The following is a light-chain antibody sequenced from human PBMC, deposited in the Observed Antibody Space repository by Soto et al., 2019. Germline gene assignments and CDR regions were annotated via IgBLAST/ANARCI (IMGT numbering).Light chain of an antibody. CDR1: QSISNG. CDR3: QQYNSFPIT. CDR2: DAS. V-gene: IGKV1-5*01. J-gene: IGKJ5*01. Sequence: DIQMTQSPSTLSASVGDRVTITCRASQSISNGLPWYRQKPGKAPKLLFYDASSLESGVPSRFSGSGSGTEFTLTISSLQPDDFATYYCQQYNSFPITFGQGTRLEIK.